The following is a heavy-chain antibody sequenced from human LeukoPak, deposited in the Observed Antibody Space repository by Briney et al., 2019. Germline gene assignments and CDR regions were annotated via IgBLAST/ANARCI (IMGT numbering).Heavy chain of an antibody. CDR3: ARDFRAVVTPFVYYYYYMDV. J-gene: IGHJ6*03. D-gene: IGHD4-23*01. Sequence: GASVKVSCKASGYTFTSYGISWVRQAPGQGLEWMGWICAYNGNTNYAQKLQGRVTMTTDTSTSTAYMELRSLRSDDTAVYYCARDFRAVVTPFVYYYYYMDVWGKGTTVTVSS. CDR1: GYTFTSYG. V-gene: IGHV1-18*01. CDR2: ICAYNGNT.